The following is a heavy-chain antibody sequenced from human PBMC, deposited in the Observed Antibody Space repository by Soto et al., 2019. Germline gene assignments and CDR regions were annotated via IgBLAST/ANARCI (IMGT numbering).Heavy chain of an antibody. J-gene: IGHJ4*02. D-gene: IGHD6-13*01. CDR1: GYTLTELS. CDR2: FDPEDGET. V-gene: IGHV1-24*01. Sequence: QVQLVQSGAEVKKPEASVKVSCKVSGYTLTELSMHWVRQAPGKGLEWMGSFDPEDGETMYAQNLQGRVTMTEDTSTDTAYMELNSLRSEDTAVYYCATSGISWFGGDGLDNWGQGTLVTVSS. CDR3: ATSGISWFGGDGLDN.